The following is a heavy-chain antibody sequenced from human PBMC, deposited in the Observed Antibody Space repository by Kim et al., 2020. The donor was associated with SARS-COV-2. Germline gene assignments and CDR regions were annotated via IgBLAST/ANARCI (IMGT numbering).Heavy chain of an antibody. CDR1: GDSISNDNW. J-gene: IGHJ5*01. V-gene: IGHV4-4*02. CDR2: IHYVGNT. CDR3: ARCPVYTDSLWLDS. Sequence: SETLSLTCAVSGDSISNDNWWNWVRQAPGMGLEWIGEIHYVGNTNYNPSLKSRVIISIDKSKNQFSLNLSSVTAADTAVYYCARCPVYTDSLWLDSWGQGTLVTVSS. D-gene: IGHD4-4*01.